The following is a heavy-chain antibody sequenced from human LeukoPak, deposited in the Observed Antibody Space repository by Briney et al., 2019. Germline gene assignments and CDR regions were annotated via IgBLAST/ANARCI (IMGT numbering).Heavy chain of an antibody. D-gene: IGHD1-1*01. J-gene: IGHJ5*02. V-gene: IGHV3-23*01. CDR1: GFTFSSYA. CDR2: ISGSGGST. CDR3: AKDQRDVKPHNLNWFDP. Sequence: PGGSLRLSCAASGFTFSSYAMSWVRQAPGKGLEWVSAISGSGGSTYYADSVKGRFTISRDNSKNTLYLQMNSLRAEDTAVYYCAKDQRDVKPHNLNWFDPWGQGTLVTVSS.